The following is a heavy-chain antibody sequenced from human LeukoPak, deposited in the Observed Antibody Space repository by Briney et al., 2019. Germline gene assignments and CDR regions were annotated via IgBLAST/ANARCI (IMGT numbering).Heavy chain of an antibody. CDR3: AKDPVVTDAFDI. D-gene: IGHD3-22*01. Sequence: GGSLRLSCAASGFTFSSYAMSWVRQAPGKGLEWVSAISGSGGSTYYADSVKGRFAISRDNSKNTLYLQMNSLRAEDTAVYYCAKDPVVTDAFDIWGQGTMVTVSS. V-gene: IGHV3-23*01. J-gene: IGHJ3*02. CDR1: GFTFSSYA. CDR2: ISGSGGST.